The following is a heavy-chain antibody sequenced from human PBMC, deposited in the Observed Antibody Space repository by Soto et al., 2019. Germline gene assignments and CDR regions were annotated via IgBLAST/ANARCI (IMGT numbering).Heavy chain of an antibody. CDR2: IDPSDSYT. Sequence: GESLKISCKGSGYSFTSYWISWVRQIPGKGLEWMGRIDPSDSYTNYSPSFQGHVTISADKSISTAYLQWSSLKASDTAMYYCARVKAAADFFDAFDIWGQGTMVTVSS. D-gene: IGHD6-13*01. CDR3: ARVKAAADFFDAFDI. CDR1: GYSFTSYW. V-gene: IGHV5-10-1*01. J-gene: IGHJ3*02.